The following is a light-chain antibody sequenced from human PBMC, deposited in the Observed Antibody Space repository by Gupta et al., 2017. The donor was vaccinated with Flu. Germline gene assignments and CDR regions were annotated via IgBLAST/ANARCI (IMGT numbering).Light chain of an antibody. V-gene: IGLV2-14*03. CDR1: SSDIGTYNY. CDR2: DVR. Sequence: QSALTQPASVSGSPGQSITISCLGTSSDIGTYNYVSWYQQYPGRAPKLMIYDVRNRPSGISDRFSGSNSGNTASLTISGLQAEDEADYYCSSYSATGALALFGGGTKVTVL. J-gene: IGLJ3*02. CDR3: SSYSATGALAL.